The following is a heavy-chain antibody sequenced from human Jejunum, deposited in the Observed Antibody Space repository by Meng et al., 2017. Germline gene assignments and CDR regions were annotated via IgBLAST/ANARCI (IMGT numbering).Heavy chain of an antibody. Sequence: GESLKISCVVSGFTLTNYAMSWVRQAPGKGLEWVSTISGSGGSIYDADSVKGRFTISRDISKNTVYLQMNSLRADDTAVYYCAKDVIDRSSWYQPNCFDSWGQGTLVTVSS. V-gene: IGHV3-23*01. CDR2: ISGSGGSI. CDR3: AKDVIDRSSWYQPNCFDS. CDR1: GFTLTNYA. D-gene: IGHD6-13*01. J-gene: IGHJ5*01.